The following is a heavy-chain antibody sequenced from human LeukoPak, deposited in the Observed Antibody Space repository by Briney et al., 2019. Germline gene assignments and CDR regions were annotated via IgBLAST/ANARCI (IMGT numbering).Heavy chain of an antibody. V-gene: IGHV4-59*01. CDR3: ATLLSSSYYFDY. CDR2: IYYSGST. Sequence: SETLSLTCTVSGGSISSYYWSWIRQPPGKGLEWIGYIYYSGSTNYNPSLKSRVTISGDTSKNQFSLKLRSVTAADTAVYFCATLLSSSYYFDYWGQGTLVTVSS. CDR1: GGSISSYY. D-gene: IGHD3-10*02. J-gene: IGHJ4*02.